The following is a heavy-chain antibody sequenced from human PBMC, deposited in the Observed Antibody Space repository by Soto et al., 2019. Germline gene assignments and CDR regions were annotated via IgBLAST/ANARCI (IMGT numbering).Heavy chain of an antibody. Sequence: ATLSVTFTVSGGSITNYYWSWIRQPAGKGLEWIGRMYTKERTNYNLSFKSRVTMSVDTSKNQFSLKLNAVTAADTAVYYCARDDYKDGGNNWFDPWGQGTLVTVSS. J-gene: IGHJ5*02. D-gene: IGHD3-16*01. CDR1: GGSITNYY. V-gene: IGHV4-4*07. CDR3: ARDDYKDGGNNWFDP. CDR2: MYTKERT.